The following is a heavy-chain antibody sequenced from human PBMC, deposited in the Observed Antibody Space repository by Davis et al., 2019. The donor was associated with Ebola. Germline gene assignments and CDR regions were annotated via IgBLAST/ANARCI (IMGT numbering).Heavy chain of an antibody. CDR2: ISYDGSNK. V-gene: IGHV3-30-3*01. J-gene: IGHJ5*02. Sequence: GGSLRLSCAASGFTFSRYAMHWVRQAPGTGLEWVAVISYDGSNKYYADSVKGRFTISRDNSKNTLYLQMNSLRAEDTAVYYCARDLGEYCSGGSCYDWFDPWGQGTLVTVSS. CDR3: ARDLGEYCSGGSCYDWFDP. D-gene: IGHD2-15*01. CDR1: GFTFSRYA.